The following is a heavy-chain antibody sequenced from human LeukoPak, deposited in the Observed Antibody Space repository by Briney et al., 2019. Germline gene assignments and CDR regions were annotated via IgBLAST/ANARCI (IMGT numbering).Heavy chain of an antibody. CDR2: IYYSGST. CDR1: GGSISSSSYY. CDR3: ARDIVFKGYYYDSSGYSHARFDP. Sequence: SETLSLTCTVSGGSISSSSYYWGWIRQPPGKGLEWIGSIYYSGSTYYNPSLKSRVTISVDTSKHQFSLKLSSVTAADTAVYYCARDIVFKGYYYDSSGYSHARFDPWGQGTLVTVSS. D-gene: IGHD3-22*01. V-gene: IGHV4-39*07. J-gene: IGHJ5*02.